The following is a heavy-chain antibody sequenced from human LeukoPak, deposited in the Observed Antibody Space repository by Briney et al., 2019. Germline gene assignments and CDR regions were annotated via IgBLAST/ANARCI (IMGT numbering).Heavy chain of an antibody. J-gene: IGHJ4*02. CDR1: GYSFTSYW. V-gene: IGHV5-51*01. D-gene: IGHD4-23*01. CDR3: ERWEGTTVGLGAPAAFDY. CDR2: IYPGDSDT. Sequence: GESLKISCKGSGYSFTSYWIGWVRQMPGKGLEWMGIIYPGDSDTRYSPSFQGQVTISADKSISTAYLQWSSLKASDTAMYYCERWEGTTVGLGAPAAFDYWGQGTLVTVSS.